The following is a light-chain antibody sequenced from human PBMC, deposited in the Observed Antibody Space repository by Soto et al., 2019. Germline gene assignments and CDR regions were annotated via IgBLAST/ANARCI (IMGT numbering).Light chain of an antibody. CDR3: QSYDSSLSGSV. CDR2: GNS. V-gene: IGLV1-40*01. J-gene: IGLJ2*01. Sequence: QSVLTQPPSVSGAPGQRVTISCTGSSSNIGAGYDVHWYLQLPGTAPKLLIYGNSNRPSGVPHRFSGSKSGTSASLAITGLQAEDEADYYCQSYDSSLSGSVFGGGTKLTVL. CDR1: SSNIGAGYD.